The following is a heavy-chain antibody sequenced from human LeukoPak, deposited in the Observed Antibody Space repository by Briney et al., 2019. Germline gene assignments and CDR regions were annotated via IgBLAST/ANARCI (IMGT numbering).Heavy chain of an antibody. CDR1: GYTFTSYG. J-gene: IGHJ4*02. CDR2: ISTYNGNT. Sequence: ASVKVSCKASGYTFTSYGISWVRQAPGQGLEWMGWISTYNGNTNYAQKLQGRVIMTTDTSTSTAYMELRSLRSDDTAVYYCARVLEYYYDSSGYPDYWGQGTLVTVSS. V-gene: IGHV1-18*01. CDR3: ARVLEYYYDSSGYPDY. D-gene: IGHD3-22*01.